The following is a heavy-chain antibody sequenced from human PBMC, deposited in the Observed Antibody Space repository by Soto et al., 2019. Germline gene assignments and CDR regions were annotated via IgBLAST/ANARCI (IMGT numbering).Heavy chain of an antibody. CDR2: IIPIFGTA. J-gene: IGHJ4*02. Sequence: SVKVSCKASGGTFSSYAISWVRQAPGQGLEWMGGIIPIFGTANYAQKFQGRVTITADESTSTAYMELSSLRSEDTAVYYCARNYDFWSGYYPHYFDHWGQGTLVTVSS. V-gene: IGHV1-69*13. CDR1: GGTFSSYA. D-gene: IGHD3-3*01. CDR3: ARNYDFWSGYYPHYFDH.